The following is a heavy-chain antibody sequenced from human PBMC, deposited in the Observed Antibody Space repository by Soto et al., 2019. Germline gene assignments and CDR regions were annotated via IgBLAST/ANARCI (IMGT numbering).Heavy chain of an antibody. CDR1: GGTFSSYT. D-gene: IGHD3-9*01. Sequence: QVQLVQSGAEVKKPGSSVKVSCKASGGTFSSYTISWVRQAPGQGLEWMGRIIPILGIANYAQKFQGRVTITADKSTSTAYMELSSLSSEDTAVYYCARIYDILTGNYGMDVWGQGTTVTVSS. J-gene: IGHJ6*02. CDR3: ARIYDILTGNYGMDV. V-gene: IGHV1-69*02. CDR2: IIPILGIA.